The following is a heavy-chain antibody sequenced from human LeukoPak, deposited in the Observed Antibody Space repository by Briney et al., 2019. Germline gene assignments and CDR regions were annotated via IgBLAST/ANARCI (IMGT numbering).Heavy chain of an antibody. CDR1: GFTFSSYA. V-gene: IGHV3-30-3*01. Sequence: GGSLRLSCAASGFTFSSYAMHWVRQAPGKGLEWVAVISYDGSNKYYADSVKGRFTISRDNSKNTLYLQMNSLRAEDTAVYYCARARNYYDSSGHYYMDVWGKGTTVTVSS. CDR2: ISYDGSNK. D-gene: IGHD3-22*01. J-gene: IGHJ6*03. CDR3: ARARNYYDSSGHYYMDV.